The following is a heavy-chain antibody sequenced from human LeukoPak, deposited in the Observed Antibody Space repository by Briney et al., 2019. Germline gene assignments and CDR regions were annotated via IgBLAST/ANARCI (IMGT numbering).Heavy chain of an antibody. Sequence: GGSLRLSCAASGFTFSSYSMNWVRQAPGKGLEWVSSISSSSSYIYYADSVKGRFTISRDNAKNSLYLQMNSLRAEDTAVYYCARGQSGMVRGVPWSDAFGIWGQGTMVTVSS. V-gene: IGHV3-21*01. CDR2: ISSSSSYI. CDR1: GFTFSSYS. D-gene: IGHD3-10*01. CDR3: ARGQSGMVRGVPWSDAFGI. J-gene: IGHJ3*02.